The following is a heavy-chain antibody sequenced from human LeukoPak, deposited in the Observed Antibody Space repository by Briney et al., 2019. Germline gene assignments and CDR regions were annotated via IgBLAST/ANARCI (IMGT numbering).Heavy chain of an antibody. CDR1: GGSFSGYY. CDR3: ARGTGDYPFYYYYYGMDV. V-gene: IGHV4-34*01. J-gene: IGHJ6*02. D-gene: IGHD4-17*01. CDR2: INHSGST. Sequence: SETLSLTCAVYGGSFSGYYWSWIRQPPGKGLEWIGEINHSGSTNYNPSLKSRVTISVDTSKNQFSLKLSSVTAADTAVYYCARGTGDYPFYYYYYGMDVWGQGTTVTVSS.